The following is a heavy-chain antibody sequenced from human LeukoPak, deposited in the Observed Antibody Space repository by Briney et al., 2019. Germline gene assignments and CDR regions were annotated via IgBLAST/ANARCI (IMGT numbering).Heavy chain of an antibody. D-gene: IGHD3-10*01. Sequence: GGSLRLSCAASGFTFSSYDMHWVRQATGKGLEWVSAIGTAGDTYYPGSVKGRFIISRDNAKNTLFLQMNSLRAEDTAVYYCTRDFLHGGVWGQGTLVTVSS. CDR3: TRDFLHGGV. V-gene: IGHV3-13*01. CDR1: GFTFSSYD. J-gene: IGHJ4*02. CDR2: IGTAGDT.